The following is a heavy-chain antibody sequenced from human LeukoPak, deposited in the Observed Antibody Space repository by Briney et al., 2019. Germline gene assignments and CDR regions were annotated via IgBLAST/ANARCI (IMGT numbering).Heavy chain of an antibody. CDR1: GGSVSSNSAA. D-gene: IGHD6-19*01. CDR2: TYYRSKWYN. J-gene: IGHJ4*02. Sequence: SQTLSLTCAISGGSVSSNSAAWNWIRQSPSRGLEWLGRTYYRSKWYNDYAVSAKSRITINPDTSKNQFSLQLNSVTPEDTAVYYCAREGTGSGSGWYFMYYFDYWGQGTLVTVSS. V-gene: IGHV6-1*01. CDR3: AREGTGSGSGWYFMYYFDY.